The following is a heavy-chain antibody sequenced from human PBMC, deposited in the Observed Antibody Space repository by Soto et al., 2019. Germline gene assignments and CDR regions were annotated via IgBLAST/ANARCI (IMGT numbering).Heavy chain of an antibody. CDR1: GGSISSGGFS. D-gene: IGHD5-18*01. J-gene: IGHJ4*02. V-gene: IGHV4-30-2*06. Sequence: SETLSLTCVVSGGSISSGGFSWTWIRQSPGKGLEWIGYIFQSGSTYYNPSLKSRVTFSVDTSKNQFSLRLTSVTAADTALYYCARDAIGKEGYSSGLAHWGQGFRVTVSS. CDR3: ARDAIGKEGYSSGLAH. CDR2: IFQSGST.